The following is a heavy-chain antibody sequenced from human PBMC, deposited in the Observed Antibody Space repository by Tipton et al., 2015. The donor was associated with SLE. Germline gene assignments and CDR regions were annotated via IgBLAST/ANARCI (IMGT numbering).Heavy chain of an antibody. Sequence: LRLSCTVSGGSISSYFWGWIRQPPGKGLEWIGYIYYRGSTSYNPSLKSRVTISLDTSKNQFALRLSSVTAADTGVYYCARTGAYSNFYYYYYMDVWGEGTTVTVSS. J-gene: IGHJ6*03. V-gene: IGHV4-59*01. CDR3: ARTGAYSNFYYYYYMDV. D-gene: IGHD4-11*01. CDR2: IYYRGST. CDR1: GGSISSYF.